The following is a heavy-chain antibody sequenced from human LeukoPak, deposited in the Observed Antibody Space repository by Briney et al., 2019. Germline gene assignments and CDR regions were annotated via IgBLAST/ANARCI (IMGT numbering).Heavy chain of an antibody. D-gene: IGHD6-19*01. V-gene: IGHV4-59*08. CDR2: FAYSGTT. CDR3: ARPHSSGWYGVYDL. J-gene: IGHJ3*01. CDR1: DGSITSHY. Sequence: SETLSLTCTVSDGSITSHYWSWIRQPPGKGLEWIGHFAYSGTTSYNASLKSRVTISVDTSKNQFSPRLTSVTAADTAVYYCARPHSSGWYGVYDLWGQGTTVTVSS.